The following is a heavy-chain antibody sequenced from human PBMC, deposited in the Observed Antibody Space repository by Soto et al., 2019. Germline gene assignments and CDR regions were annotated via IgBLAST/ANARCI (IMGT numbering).Heavy chain of an antibody. CDR1: GFTFSTYA. D-gene: IGHD2-21*01. CDR2: ISDSGGRT. Sequence: EAQVLESGGGLVQPGGSLRLSCAASGFTFSTYAMSWVRQAPGKGLEWVSAISDSGGRTYYADSVQGRFTISRDNSKNTLILQMSSLRAEVTAIYYCATLAYSGALHGQADVDVWGQGPTVPVSS. J-gene: IGHJ6*02. V-gene: IGHV3-23*01. CDR3: ATLAYSGALHGQADVDV.